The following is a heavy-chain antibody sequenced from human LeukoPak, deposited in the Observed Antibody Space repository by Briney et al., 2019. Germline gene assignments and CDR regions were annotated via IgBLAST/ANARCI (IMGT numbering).Heavy chain of an antibody. CDR1: GHTFTGYY. V-gene: IGHV1-2*02. CDR3: ARVVSQVGYCSSTSCPEVSPTGEIDY. CDR2: INPNSGGT. D-gene: IGHD2-2*01. J-gene: IGHJ4*02. Sequence: ASVKVSCKASGHTFTGYYMHWVRQAPGQGLEWMGWINPNSGGTNYAQKFQGRVTMTRDTSISTAYMELSRLRSDDTAVYYCARVVSQVGYCSSTSCPEVSPTGEIDYWGQGTLATVSS.